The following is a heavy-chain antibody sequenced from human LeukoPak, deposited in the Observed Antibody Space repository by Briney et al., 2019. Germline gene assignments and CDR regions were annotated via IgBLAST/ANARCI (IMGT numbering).Heavy chain of an antibody. Sequence: GGSLRFSCKASGFTVSNKYMNWVRQAPGKGLEWVSLINSDGTTYYAESVKGRFTISRDNSKNTLYLQMNSLEVEDTAVYYCARDGEWGQGTLVTVSS. CDR1: GFTVSNKY. D-gene: IGHD3-10*01. CDR3: ARDGE. J-gene: IGHJ4*02. V-gene: IGHV3-66*01. CDR2: INSDGTT.